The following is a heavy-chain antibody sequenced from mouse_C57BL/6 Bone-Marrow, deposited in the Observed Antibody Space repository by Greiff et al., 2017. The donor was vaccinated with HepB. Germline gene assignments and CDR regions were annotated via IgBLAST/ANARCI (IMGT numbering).Heavy chain of an antibody. CDR3: ARCLTTVVARGFAY. Sequence: QVQLKESGAELARPGASVKLSCKASGYTFTSYGISWVKQRTGQGLEWIGEIYPRSGNTYYNEKFKGKATLTADKSSSTAYMELRSLTSEDSAVYFCARCLTTVVARGFAYWGQGTLVTVSA. D-gene: IGHD1-1*01. V-gene: IGHV1-81*01. J-gene: IGHJ3*01. CDR2: IYPRSGNT. CDR1: GYTFTSYG.